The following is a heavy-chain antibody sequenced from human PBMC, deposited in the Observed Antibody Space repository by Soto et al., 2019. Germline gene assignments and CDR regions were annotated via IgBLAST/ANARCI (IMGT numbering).Heavy chain of an antibody. V-gene: IGHV1-46*01. J-gene: IGHJ6*02. CDR2: INPSGGST. CDR1: GYTFTSYY. CDR3: ARAPNEGYSSSVYYYGMDV. D-gene: IGHD6-6*01. Sequence: ASVKVSCKASGYTFTSYYMHWVRQAPGQGLEWMGIINPSGGSTSYAQKFQGRVTMTRDTSTSTVYMELSSLRSEDTAVYYCARAPNEGYSSSVYYYGMDVWGQGTTVTVSS.